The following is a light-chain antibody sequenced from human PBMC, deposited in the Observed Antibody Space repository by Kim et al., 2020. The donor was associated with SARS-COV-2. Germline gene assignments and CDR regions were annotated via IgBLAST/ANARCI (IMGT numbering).Light chain of an antibody. CDR3: NSRESGVNHVV. V-gene: IGLV3-19*01. J-gene: IGLJ3*02. Sequence: ALGLTVTITCQGDSLRSYYASWYQQKPGQAPVLVIYEKDNRPSGIPDRFSGSSSGNTASLTITGAQAEDEADYYCNSRESGVNHVVFGGGTQLTVL. CDR1: SLRSYY. CDR2: EKD.